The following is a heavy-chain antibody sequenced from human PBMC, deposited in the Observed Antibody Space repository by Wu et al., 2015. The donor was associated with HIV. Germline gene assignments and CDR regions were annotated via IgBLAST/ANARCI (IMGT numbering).Heavy chain of an antibody. D-gene: IGHD3-10*01. J-gene: IGHJ5*02. CDR2: INPNNGVI. CDR1: EYTFTDFY. V-gene: IGHV1-2*02. Sequence: QVQLIQSGAEVKKPGASVKVSCKASEYTFTDFYIHWVRLAPVQGRTRLAWMGWINPNNGVIKYAQEFQGRVTMTVDTSINTAYMALNSLTSDDTAVYFCTRGLYGPGNNWFDPWGQGTLVTVSS. CDR3: TRGLYGPGNNWFDP.